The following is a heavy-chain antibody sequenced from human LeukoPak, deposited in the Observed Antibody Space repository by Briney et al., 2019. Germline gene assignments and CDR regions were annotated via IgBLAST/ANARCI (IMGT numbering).Heavy chain of an antibody. CDR3: ARDSSSGYYYIFDY. CDR2: ISAYNGNT. CDR1: SYTFTNYA. V-gene: IGHV1-18*01. J-gene: IGHJ4*02. D-gene: IGHD3-22*01. Sequence: ASVKVSCKASSYTFTNYAFTWVRQAPGQGLEWMGWISAYNGNTNYAQKLQGRVTMTTDTSTSTAYMELRSLRSDDTAVYYCARDSSSGYYYIFDYWGQGTLVTVSS.